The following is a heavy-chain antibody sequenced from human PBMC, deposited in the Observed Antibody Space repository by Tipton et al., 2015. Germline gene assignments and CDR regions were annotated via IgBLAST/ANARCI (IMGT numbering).Heavy chain of an antibody. CDR1: GGSIRSYY. V-gene: IGHV4-59*08. D-gene: IGHD3/OR15-3a*01. J-gene: IGHJ4*02. Sequence: TLSLTCTVSGGSIRSYYWSWIRQPPGKGLEWIGFFYYSGGTNYYPSLRSRVTISVDTSRNQFSLELSSVTAADTAVYYCATRRMDFFFDNWGQGTLVTVSS. CDR3: ATRRMDFFFDN. CDR2: FYYSGGT.